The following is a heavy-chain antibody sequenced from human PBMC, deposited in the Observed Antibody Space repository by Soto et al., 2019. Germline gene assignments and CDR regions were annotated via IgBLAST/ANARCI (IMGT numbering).Heavy chain of an antibody. CDR3: ARRHSSTFFDY. Sequence: SETLSLTCAVSGYSISSSNWWGWIRQPPGKGLEWIGNIYYSGSTYYNPSLKSRVTISVDTSKNQFSLKLTSVTATDTAVYYCARRHSSTFFDYWGQGTLVTVSS. CDR2: IYYSGST. J-gene: IGHJ4*02. CDR1: GYSISSSNW. D-gene: IGHD6-13*01. V-gene: IGHV4-28*01.